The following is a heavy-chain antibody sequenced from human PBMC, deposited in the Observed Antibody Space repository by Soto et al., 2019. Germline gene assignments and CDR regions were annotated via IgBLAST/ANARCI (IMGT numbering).Heavy chain of an antibody. Sequence: TSETLSLTCTVSGGSISSYYWSWIRQPAGKGLEWIGRIYTSGSTNYNPSLKSRVTISVDTSKNQFSLKLSSVTAADTAVYYCARELGYCSGGSCYSGWFDPWGQGTLVTVSS. J-gene: IGHJ5*02. D-gene: IGHD2-15*01. CDR1: GGSISSYY. CDR3: ARELGYCSGGSCYSGWFDP. V-gene: IGHV4-4*07. CDR2: IYTSGST.